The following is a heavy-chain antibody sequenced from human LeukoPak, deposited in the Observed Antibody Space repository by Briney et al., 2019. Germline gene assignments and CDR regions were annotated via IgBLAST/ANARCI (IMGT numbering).Heavy chain of an antibody. D-gene: IGHD6-13*01. CDR1: GGSISDYY. V-gene: IGHV4-38-2*02. CDR3: ARVLAAAGPSSFDY. Sequence: SETLSLTCTVSGGSISDYYWNWIRQPPGKGLEWIGSIHHTGSTYYNPSLKSRVTISVDTSKNQFSLKLSSVTAADTAVYYCARVLAAAGPSSFDYWGQGTLVTVSS. J-gene: IGHJ4*02. CDR2: IHHTGST.